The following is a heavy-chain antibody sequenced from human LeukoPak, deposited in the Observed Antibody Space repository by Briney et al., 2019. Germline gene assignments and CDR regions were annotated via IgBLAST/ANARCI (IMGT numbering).Heavy chain of an antibody. CDR2: INSDGSST. D-gene: IGHD3-10*02. V-gene: IGHV3-74*01. CDR1: GFTFSSYR. CDR3: AELGITMIGGV. J-gene: IGHJ6*04. Sequence: PGGSLRLSCAASGFTFSSYRMYWVRQAPGKGLVWVSRINSDGSSTIYADSVKGRFTISRDNAKNSLYLQMNSLRAEDTAVYYCAELGITMIGGVWGKGTTVTISS.